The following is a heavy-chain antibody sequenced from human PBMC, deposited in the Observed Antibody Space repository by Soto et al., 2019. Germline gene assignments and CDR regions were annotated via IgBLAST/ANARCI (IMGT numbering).Heavy chain of an antibody. CDR2: IYYSGST. J-gene: IGHJ5*02. V-gene: IGHV4-30-4*01. CDR3: ARVEGDYVWFDP. Sequence: SETLSLTCTVSGGSISSGDYYWSWIRQPPGKGLEWIGYIYYSGSTYYNPSLKSRVTISVDTSKNQFSLKLSSVTAADTAVYYCARVEGDYVWFDPWGQGTLVTVSS. D-gene: IGHD4-17*01. CDR1: GGSISSGDYY.